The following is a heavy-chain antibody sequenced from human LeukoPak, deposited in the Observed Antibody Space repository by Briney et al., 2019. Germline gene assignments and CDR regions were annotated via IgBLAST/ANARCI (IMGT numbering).Heavy chain of an antibody. D-gene: IGHD2-15*01. Sequence: GGSLRLSCAASGFTFSSYAMSWVRQAPGKGLEWVSAISGSGDSTYYADSVKGRFTISRDNSKNTLYLQVNSLRAEDTAVYYCAKTPRYCSGGSCYGGYFDYWGQGTLVTVSS. CDR1: GFTFSSYA. V-gene: IGHV3-23*01. CDR2: ISGSGDST. CDR3: AKTPRYCSGGSCYGGYFDY. J-gene: IGHJ4*02.